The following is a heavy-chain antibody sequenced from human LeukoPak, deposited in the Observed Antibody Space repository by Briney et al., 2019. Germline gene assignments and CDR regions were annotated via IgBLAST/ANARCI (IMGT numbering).Heavy chain of an antibody. CDR2: ISWDGGST. CDR3: AKDNAVGATSRVFGY. Sequence: PGGSLRLSCAASGFTFDDYTMHWVRQAPGKGLEWVSLISWDGGSTYYADSVKGRFTISRDNSKNSLYLQMNSLRTEDTALYYCAKDNAVGATSRVFGYWGQGTLVTVSS. CDR1: GFTFDDYT. D-gene: IGHD1-26*01. V-gene: IGHV3-43*01. J-gene: IGHJ4*02.